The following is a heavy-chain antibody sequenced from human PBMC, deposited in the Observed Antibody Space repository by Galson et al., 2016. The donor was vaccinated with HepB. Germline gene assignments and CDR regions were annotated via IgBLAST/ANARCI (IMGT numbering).Heavy chain of an antibody. D-gene: IGHD1-14*01. CDR3: ARELDHSFYFDY. CDR2: IEPSGGNT. CDR1: GYTFNTYN. J-gene: IGHJ4*02. Sequence: SVKVSCKASGYTFNTYNMHWVRPAPGQGREWMGIIEPSGGNTIYAQKFQDRITMTRDTSTSTVYMELISLRSEDTAVYYCARELDHSFYFDYWGQGTLLTVSS. V-gene: IGHV1-46*02.